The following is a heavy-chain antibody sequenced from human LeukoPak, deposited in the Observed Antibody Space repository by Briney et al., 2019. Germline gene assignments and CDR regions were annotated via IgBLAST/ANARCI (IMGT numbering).Heavy chain of an antibody. CDR1: GGSISNYY. D-gene: IGHD1-20*01. CDR3: ARRNWNYWYFDL. V-gene: IGHV4-4*07. CDR2: IYSSGST. Sequence: PSETLSLTCTVSGGSISNYYWSWIRQPAGKGLEWIGRIYSSGSTNYNPSLNSRVTMSVDTSTNRFSLKLSSVTAADTAVYYCARRNWNYWYFDLWGRGTLVTVCS. J-gene: IGHJ2*01.